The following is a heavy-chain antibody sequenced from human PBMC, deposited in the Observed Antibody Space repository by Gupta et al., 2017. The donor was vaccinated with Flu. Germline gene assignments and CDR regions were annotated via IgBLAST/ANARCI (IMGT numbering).Heavy chain of an antibody. CDR1: GYTFTSYG. V-gene: IGHV1-18*01. CDR3: ARYMDISTIATLGHDWYFDL. CDR2: ISAYNGNT. J-gene: IGHJ2*01. D-gene: IGHD3-9*01. Sequence: QVQLVQSGAEVKKPGASVKVSCKASGYTFTSYGINWVRQAPGQGLEWMGWISAYNGNTNYAQRLQDRVTMTTDTSTSTAYMELRSLRSDDTAVYYCARYMDISTIATLGHDWYFDLWGRGTLVTVSS.